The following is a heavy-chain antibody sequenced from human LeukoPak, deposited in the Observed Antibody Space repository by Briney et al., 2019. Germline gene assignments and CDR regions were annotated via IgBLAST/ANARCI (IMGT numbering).Heavy chain of an antibody. J-gene: IGHJ6*02. Sequence: ASVTVSCKASGYTFTSYYMHWVRQAPGQGLEWMGIINPSGGSTSYAQKFQGRVTMTRDTSTSTVYMELSSLRSEDTAVYYCARDLSGVVAAAGTGGDYYYGMDVWGQGTTVTVSS. V-gene: IGHV1-46*01. D-gene: IGHD6-13*01. CDR3: ARDLSGVVAAAGTGGDYYYGMDV. CDR2: INPSGGST. CDR1: GYTFTSYY.